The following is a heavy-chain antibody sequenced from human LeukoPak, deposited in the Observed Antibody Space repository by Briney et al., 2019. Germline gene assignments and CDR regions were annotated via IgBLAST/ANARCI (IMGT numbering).Heavy chain of an antibody. CDR2: IKTDGNEK. CDR3: ARAVAAFDY. Sequence: GGSLRLSCAASGFTFSSYWMSWVRQAPGKGLEWVANIKTDGNEKYYVDSVRGRFTISRDNAKNSLYLQMNSLRAEDTAVYYCARAVAAFDYWGQGTLVTVSS. V-gene: IGHV3-7*05. J-gene: IGHJ4*02. D-gene: IGHD6-19*01. CDR1: GFTFSSYW.